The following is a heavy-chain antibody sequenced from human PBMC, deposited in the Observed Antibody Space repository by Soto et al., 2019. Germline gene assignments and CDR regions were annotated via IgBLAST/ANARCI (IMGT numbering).Heavy chain of an antibody. CDR1: GYTFTSYG. J-gene: IGHJ5*02. D-gene: IGHD3-16*01. CDR2: ISAYNGNT. CDR3: ARDSMALSRGDYWLDP. V-gene: IGHV1-18*01. Sequence: ASVKVSCKASGYTFTSYGISWVRQAPGQGLEWMGWISAYNGNTNYAQKLQGRVTMTTDTSTSTAYMELRSLRSDDTAVYYCARDSMALSRGDYWLDPWGQGTLVTVSS.